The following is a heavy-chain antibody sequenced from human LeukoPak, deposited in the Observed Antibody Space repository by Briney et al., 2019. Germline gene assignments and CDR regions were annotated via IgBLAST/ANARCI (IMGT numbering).Heavy chain of an antibody. V-gene: IGHV4-59*04. Sequence: PSETLSLTCAVSGGSISSYYWSWIRQPPGKGLEWIGSFFYSGSTYYNPSLKSRLTMSVDTSINQFSLKLMSVTAADTAVYYCASGTSTYYELYFWGQGTLVTVSS. D-gene: IGHD2-2*01. J-gene: IGHJ4*02. CDR1: GGSISSYY. CDR2: FFYSGST. CDR3: ASGTSTYYELYF.